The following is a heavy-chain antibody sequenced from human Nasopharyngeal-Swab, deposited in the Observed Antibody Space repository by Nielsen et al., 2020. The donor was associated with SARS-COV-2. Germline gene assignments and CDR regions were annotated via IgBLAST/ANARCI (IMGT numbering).Heavy chain of an antibody. V-gene: IGHV3-74*01. D-gene: IGHD3-22*01. CDR2: INSDRSST. CDR3: ARVPSYYYDSSGYLVY. Sequence: WIRQPPGKGLVWVSRINSDRSSTTYADSVKGRFTISRDNAKNTLYLQMNSLRAEDTAVYYCARVPSYYYDSSGYLVYWGQGTLVTVSS. J-gene: IGHJ4*02.